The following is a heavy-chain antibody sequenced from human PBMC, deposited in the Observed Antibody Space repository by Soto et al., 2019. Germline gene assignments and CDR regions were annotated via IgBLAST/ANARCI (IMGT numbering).Heavy chain of an antibody. D-gene: IGHD3-16*01. Sequence: QLVQSGSEVKKPGSSVKVSCQASGGTFSGYVVTWVRPAPGQGLAWMGEFVTLFGTTNYAQRFMGRITLTAEESTSTAYMELRTLRSDDTAVYYCATHGLGVSSPPYFDSWGQVTLGTVSS. CDR1: GGTFSGYV. J-gene: IGHJ4*02. CDR3: ATHGLGVSSPPYFDS. CDR2: FVTLFGTT. V-gene: IGHV1-69*01.